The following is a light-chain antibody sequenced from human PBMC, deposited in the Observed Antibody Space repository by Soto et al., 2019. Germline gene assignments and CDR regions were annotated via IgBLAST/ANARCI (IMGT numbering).Light chain of an antibody. CDR2: GAS. Sequence: IVFSQSPGTPSFSPGEGATLSCRARRSVSTNFFAWYQQKPGQAPRLLIYGASTRATGIPDRFSGSGSGTDFTLTISRLEPEDFAVYYCQQYGRTSWTFGQGTKVDIK. CDR1: RSVSTNF. CDR3: QQYGRTSWT. V-gene: IGKV3-20*01. J-gene: IGKJ1*01.